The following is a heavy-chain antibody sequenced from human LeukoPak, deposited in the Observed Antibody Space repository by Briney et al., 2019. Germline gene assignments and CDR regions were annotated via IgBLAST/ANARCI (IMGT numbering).Heavy chain of an antibody. Sequence: GESLNISCKGSGYIFTSYWIGWVRQLPGKGLEWMGIIYPGDSDTRYSPSFQGQVTISADKSISTAYLQWSSLKAADTAMYYCARRGISPYREFDYWGQGTLVTVSS. J-gene: IGHJ4*02. CDR1: GYIFTSYW. CDR2: IYPGDSDT. CDR3: ARRGISPYREFDY. D-gene: IGHD1-26*01. V-gene: IGHV5-51*01.